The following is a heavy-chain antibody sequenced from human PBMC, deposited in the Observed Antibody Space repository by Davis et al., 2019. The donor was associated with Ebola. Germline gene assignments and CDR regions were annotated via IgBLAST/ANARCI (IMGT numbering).Heavy chain of an antibody. CDR3: ARVSATVTTLDY. V-gene: IGHV1-2*02. J-gene: IGHJ4*02. Sequence: ASVKVSCKASGYTFTGYYIHWVRQAPGQGLEWMGWINPNDGGTSYAQKFQGRVTMTRDTSISTAYMELSSLRSDDTAVYYCARVSATVTTLDYWGQGTLVTVSS. D-gene: IGHD4-17*01. CDR2: INPNDGGT. CDR1: GYTFTGYY.